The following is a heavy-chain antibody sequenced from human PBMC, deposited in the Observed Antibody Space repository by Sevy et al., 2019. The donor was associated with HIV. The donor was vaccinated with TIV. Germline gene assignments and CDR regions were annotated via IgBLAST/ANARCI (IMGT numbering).Heavy chain of an antibody. CDR1: GFTFSSYS. J-gene: IGHJ4*02. V-gene: IGHV3-48*02. CDR2: ISSSSSTI. Sequence: GGSLILSCAASGFTFSSYSMNWVRQAPGKGLEWVSYISSSSSTIYYADSVKGRFTISRDNAKNSLYLQMNSLRDEDTAVYYCARDSSAYDYDYVWGSYRYFGFDYWGQGTLVTVSS. D-gene: IGHD3-16*02. CDR3: ARDSSAYDYDYVWGSYRYFGFDY.